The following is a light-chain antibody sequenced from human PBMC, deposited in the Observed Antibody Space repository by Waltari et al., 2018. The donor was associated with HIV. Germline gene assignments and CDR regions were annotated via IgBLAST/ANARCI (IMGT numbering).Light chain of an antibody. V-gene: IGLV4-69*01. CDR3: QTWDTGPV. CDR2: LKSDGSH. CDR1: GGPSRSA. Sequence: QIVLTQSPSASAFLGASVKIPCTLHGGPSRSAIPWPQHQPEKGPRYLMKLKSDGSHNREDEIPDRFSASNSGADHHLTISSLQSEDEGYYYCQTWDTGPVFGGGTKLTVL. J-gene: IGLJ3*02.